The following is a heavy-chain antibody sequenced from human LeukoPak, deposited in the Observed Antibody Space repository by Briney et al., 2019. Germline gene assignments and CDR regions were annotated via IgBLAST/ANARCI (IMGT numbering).Heavy chain of an antibody. CDR3: ARVTEGAT. D-gene: IGHD1-26*01. CDR2: ISYDGSNK. J-gene: IGHJ4*02. CDR1: GFTFSSYA. V-gene: IGHV3-30*01. Sequence: PGRSLRLSCAASGFTFSSYAMHWVRQAPGKGLEWVAVISYDGSNKYYADSVKDRFTISRDNSKNTLYLQMNSLRAEDTAVYYCARVTEGATWGQGTLVTVSS.